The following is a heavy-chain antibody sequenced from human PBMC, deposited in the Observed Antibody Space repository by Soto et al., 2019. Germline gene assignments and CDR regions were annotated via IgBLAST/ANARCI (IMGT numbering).Heavy chain of an antibody. CDR2: ISYDGKQT. J-gene: IGHJ2*01. Sequence: GGSLRLSCGAPGVTFKDYGMRWVRQAPGKGLEWVAVISYDGKQTYYADSVKGRFTISKDKSKRTLFLQMNSLRVDDTAVYYCARDGWGSNWYFDLWGRGTLVTVS. CDR3: ARDGWGSNWYFDL. V-gene: IGHV3-30*03. D-gene: IGHD3-16*01. CDR1: GVTFKDYG.